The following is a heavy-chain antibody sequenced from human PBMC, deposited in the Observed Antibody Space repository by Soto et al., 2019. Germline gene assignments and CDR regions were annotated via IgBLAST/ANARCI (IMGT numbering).Heavy chain of an antibody. CDR2: IYYSGST. J-gene: IGHJ3*02. Sequence: LSLTCTDSGSSISSYYWSWIRQPPGKGLEWIGYIYYSGSTNYNPSLKSRVTISVDTSKNQFSLKLSSVTAADTAVYYCARGRGGWFINQLLNAFDIWGQGTMVTVSS. V-gene: IGHV4-59*01. D-gene: IGHD2-2*01. CDR1: GSSISSYY. CDR3: ARGRGGWFINQLLNAFDI.